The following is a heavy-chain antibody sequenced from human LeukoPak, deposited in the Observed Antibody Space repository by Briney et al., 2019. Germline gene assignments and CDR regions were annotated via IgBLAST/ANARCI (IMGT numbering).Heavy chain of an antibody. CDR2: IYHSGST. CDR3: ARRKIIAAAGIFDY. Sequence: TSETLSLTCTVSGYSISIGYYWGWIRQPPGKGLEWIGSIYHSGSTYYNPSLKSRVTISVDTSKNQFSLKLSSVTAADTAVYYCARRKIIAAAGIFDYWGQGTLVTVSS. D-gene: IGHD6-13*01. J-gene: IGHJ4*02. CDR1: GYSISIGYY. V-gene: IGHV4-38-2*02.